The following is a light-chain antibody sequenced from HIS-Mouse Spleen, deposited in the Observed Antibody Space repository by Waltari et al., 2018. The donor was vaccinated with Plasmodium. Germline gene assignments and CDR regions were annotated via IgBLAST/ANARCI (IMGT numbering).Light chain of an antibody. Sequence: SYELTQPPSVSVSPGQTARITCSGDALPKKYAYWYQQKSGKAPVLVIDEDRKRPSGIPERFAGSSSGTMATLTISGAQVEDEADYFCYSTDSSGNHRVFGGGTKLTVL. V-gene: IGLV3-10*01. CDR2: EDR. J-gene: IGLJ3*02. CDR1: ALPKKY. CDR3: YSTDSSGNHRV.